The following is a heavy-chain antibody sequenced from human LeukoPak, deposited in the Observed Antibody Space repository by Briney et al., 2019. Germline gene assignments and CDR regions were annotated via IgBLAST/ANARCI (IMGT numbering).Heavy chain of an antibody. CDR1: GLTFVGYG. V-gene: IGHV3-33*01. J-gene: IGHJ4*02. CDR3: TRYNNDHFDY. D-gene: IGHD1-14*01. CDR2: IAYDGSSA. Sequence: QPGRSLRLSCPGSGLTFVGYGMHWFRQTPGKGLEWVTVIAYDGSSAFYADAVKGRFTISRDNSKNTMSVQMDDLRAEDTAVYYCTRYNNDHFDYWGQGTLVTVSS.